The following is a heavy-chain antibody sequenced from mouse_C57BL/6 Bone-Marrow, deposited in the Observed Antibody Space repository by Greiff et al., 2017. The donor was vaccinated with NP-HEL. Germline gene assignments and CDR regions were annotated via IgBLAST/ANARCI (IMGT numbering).Heavy chain of an antibody. CDR1: GYTFTSYW. Sequence: QVQLQQPGAELVKPGASVKLSCKASGYTFTSYWMQWVKQRPGQGLEWIGEIDPSDSYTNYNQKFKGKATLTVDTSSSTAYMQLSSLTSEDSAVYYCARDDGYYFDYWGQGTTLTVSS. J-gene: IGHJ2*01. CDR2: IDPSDSYT. V-gene: IGHV1-50*01. CDR3: ARDDGYYFDY. D-gene: IGHD2-3*01.